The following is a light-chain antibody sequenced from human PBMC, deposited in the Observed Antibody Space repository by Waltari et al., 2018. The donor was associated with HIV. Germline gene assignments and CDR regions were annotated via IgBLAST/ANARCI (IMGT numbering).Light chain of an antibody. J-gene: IGLJ3*02. V-gene: IGLV1-44*01. CDR2: SNN. CDR1: TSNVGSNP. Sequence: QSFLTQPPSASGTPGRRVAISCSGNTSNVGSNPLTWYRQVPGTAPKLLRFSNNQRPSGVTDRFSGSKSGTSASLAIKGLQSEDEADYYCAARDDSLNVWVFGGGTKLTVL. CDR3: AARDDSLNVWV.